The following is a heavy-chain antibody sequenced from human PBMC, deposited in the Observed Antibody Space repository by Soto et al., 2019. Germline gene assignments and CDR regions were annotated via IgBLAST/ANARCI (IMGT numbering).Heavy chain of an antibody. CDR2: ISSSSSYI. V-gene: IGHV3-21*01. CDR1: GFTFSSYS. J-gene: IGHJ4*02. CDR3: ARSWGSSWPFDY. D-gene: IGHD6-13*01. Sequence: EVQLVESGGGLVKPGGSLRLSCAASGFTFSSYSMNWVRQAPGKGLEWVSSISSSSSYIYYADSVKGRFTISRDNAKNSLYLQMNSLRAGDTAVYYCARSWGSSWPFDYWGQGTLVTVSS.